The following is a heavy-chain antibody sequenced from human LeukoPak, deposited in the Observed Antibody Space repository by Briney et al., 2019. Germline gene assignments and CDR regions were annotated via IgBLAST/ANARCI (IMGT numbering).Heavy chain of an antibody. J-gene: IGHJ4*02. CDR1: GFRFNTYW. V-gene: IGHV5-51*01. CDR3: ATQVAAAGIPPLRHIDY. D-gene: IGHD6-13*01. CDR2: IYPGDSDT. Sequence: GESLKISCKGSGFRFNTYWIGWVRQMPGKGLEWMGIIYPGDSDTRYSPSFQGQVTISVDKSISTAYLQWSRLKASDTAMYYCATQVAAAGIPPLRHIDYWGQGTLVTVSS.